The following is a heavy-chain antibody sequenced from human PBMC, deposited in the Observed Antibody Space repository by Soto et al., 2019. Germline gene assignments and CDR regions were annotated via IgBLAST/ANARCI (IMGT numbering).Heavy chain of an antibody. CDR1: VGSIRSGGYY. D-gene: IGHD6-6*01. J-gene: IGHJ5*02. CDR3: ARGSSSNWFDP. CDR2: IYYSGST. Sequence: ALSLTCTVSVGSIRSGGYYWSWILQHPGKGLEWIGYIYYSGSTYYNPSLKSRVTISVDTSKNQFSLKLSSVTAADTAAYYCARGSSSNWFDPWGQGTLVTVSS. V-gene: IGHV4-31*03.